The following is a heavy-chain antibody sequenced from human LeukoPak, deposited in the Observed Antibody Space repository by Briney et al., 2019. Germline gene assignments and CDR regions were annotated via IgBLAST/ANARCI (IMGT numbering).Heavy chain of an antibody. CDR2: IYYSGNT. J-gene: IGHJ4*02. D-gene: IGHD6-13*01. V-gene: IGHV4-31*03. CDR1: GGSISSGGYY. CDR3: ARAHLVGSSSWSPALDY. Sequence: PSQTLSLTCTVSGGSISSGGYYWSWIRQHPGKGLEWIGYIYYSGNTYYNPSLKSRVIISIDTSKNQFSLKLSSVTAADTAVYYCARAHLVGSSSWSPALDYWGQGTLVTVSS.